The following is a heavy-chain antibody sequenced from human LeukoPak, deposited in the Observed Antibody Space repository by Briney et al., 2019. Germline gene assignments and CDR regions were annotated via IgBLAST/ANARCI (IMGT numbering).Heavy chain of an antibody. J-gene: IGHJ4*02. Sequence: PGGSLRLSCAASGFTFDDYGMSWVRQAPGKGLEWVSGINWNGGSTGYADSVKGRFTISRDNAKNSLYLRMNSLRAEDTALYYCASGYDILTGYHQHFYWGQGTLVTVSS. CDR3: ASGYDILTGYHQHFY. CDR2: INWNGGST. CDR1: GFTFDDYG. V-gene: IGHV3-20*04. D-gene: IGHD3-9*01.